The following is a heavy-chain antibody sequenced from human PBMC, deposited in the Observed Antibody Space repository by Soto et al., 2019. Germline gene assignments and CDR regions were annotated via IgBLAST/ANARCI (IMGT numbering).Heavy chain of an antibody. J-gene: IGHJ6*02. V-gene: IGHV4-34*01. CDR3: ARDRAKWKDYYYYGMDV. CDR1: GGSFSGYY. Sequence: SETLSLTCAVYGGSFSGYYWSWIRQSPGKGLEWIGEINHSGSTNYNPSLKSRVTISVDTSKNQFSLKLSSVTAADTSVYYCARDRAKWKDYYYYGMDVWGQGTTVTVSS. CDR2: INHSGST. D-gene: IGHD1-20*01.